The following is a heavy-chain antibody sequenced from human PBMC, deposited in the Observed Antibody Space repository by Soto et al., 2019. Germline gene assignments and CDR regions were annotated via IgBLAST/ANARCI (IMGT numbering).Heavy chain of an antibody. CDR2: ISSSSRIV. Sequence: EVQLVESGGGLVQPGGSLRLSCAASGFTFSSYNMNWVRQAPGKGLEWASYISSSSRIVHYADSVKGRFTISRDNAKNSLYLQMDSLRDEDTAVYYCATYAMVNPYTFFAPWGQGTLVSLSS. CDR3: ATYAMVNPYTFFAP. J-gene: IGHJ5*02. CDR1: GFTFSSYN. D-gene: IGHD1-1*01. V-gene: IGHV3-48*02.